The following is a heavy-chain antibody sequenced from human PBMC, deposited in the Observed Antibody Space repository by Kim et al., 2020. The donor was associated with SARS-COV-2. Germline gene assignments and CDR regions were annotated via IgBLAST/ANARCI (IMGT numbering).Heavy chain of an antibody. CDR2: TYYRSKWYN. V-gene: IGHV6-1*01. D-gene: IGHD6-6*01. CDR1: GDSVSSNSAA. Sequence: SQTLSLTCAISGDSVSSNSAAWNWIRQSPSRGLEWLGRTYYRSKWYNDYAVSVKSRITINPDTSKNQFSLQLNSVTPEDTAVYYCAREGFSGRESYSSSSDYFDYWGQGTLVTVSS. J-gene: IGHJ4*02. CDR3: AREGFSGRESYSSSSDYFDY.